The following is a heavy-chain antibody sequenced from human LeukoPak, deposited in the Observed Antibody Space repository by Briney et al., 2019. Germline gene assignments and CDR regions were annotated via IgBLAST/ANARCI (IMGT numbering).Heavy chain of an antibody. J-gene: IGHJ5*02. V-gene: IGHV3-53*01. D-gene: IGHD6-13*01. Sequence: GGSLRLSCAASGFTVSSNSMSWVRQAPGKGLEWVSIIYAGSPYYADSVKGRFTISRDNSKNTLYLQMNSLRAEDTAVYYCAKGRGRAAAGSRGNWFDPWGQGTLVTVSS. CDR3: AKGRGRAAAGSRGNWFDP. CDR2: IYAGSP. CDR1: GFTVSSNS.